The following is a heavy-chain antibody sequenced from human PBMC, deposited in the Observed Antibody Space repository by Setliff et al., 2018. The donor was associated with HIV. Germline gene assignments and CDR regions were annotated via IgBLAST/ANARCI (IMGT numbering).Heavy chain of an antibody. CDR2: VSYSGST. Sequence: PSETLSLTCTVSGGSISSGGYYWSWIRQHPGKGLEWIGSVSYSGSTYYSPSLKSRVTIAVDTSKNQFSLNLKSMTAADTAVYYCASCHVAIGYDFNYWGQGVLVTVSS. CDR1: GGSISSGGYY. D-gene: IGHD5-18*01. V-gene: IGHV4-39*01. CDR3: ASCHVAIGYDFNY. J-gene: IGHJ4*02.